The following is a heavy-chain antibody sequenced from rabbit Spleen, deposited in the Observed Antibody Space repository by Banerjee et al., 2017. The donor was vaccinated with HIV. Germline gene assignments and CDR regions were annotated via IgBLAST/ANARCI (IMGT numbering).Heavy chain of an antibody. Sequence: LQESGGGLVTLGGSLTLTCKAPGIDLSNYGISWVRQAPGKGLEWIAFISIDFQHIHYATWVNGRFTISLDNAPNTVTLQLNSLTAADMATYFCTRDRDANSDDENFAMDLWGPGTLVTVS. CDR3: TRDRDANSDDENFAMDL. CDR1: GIDLSNYG. J-gene: IGHJ6*01. D-gene: IGHD6-1*01. V-gene: IGHV1S47*01. CDR2: ISIDFQHI.